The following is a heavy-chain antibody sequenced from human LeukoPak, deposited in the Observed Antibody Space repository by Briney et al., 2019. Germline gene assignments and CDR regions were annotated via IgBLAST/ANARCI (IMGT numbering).Heavy chain of an antibody. Sequence: ASVKVSCKASGYTFTSYYIHWVRQAPGQGLEWMGLINPNSGGTNYAQKFQGRVTMTRDTSTSTAYMELSRLRSDDTAVYYCARDNGRQWFCSSISSQNWFEPWGQGTLVTVSS. V-gene: IGHV1-2*02. CDR3: ARDNGRQWFCSSISSQNWFEP. J-gene: IGHJ5*02. CDR1: GYTFTSYY. CDR2: INPNSGGT. D-gene: IGHD2-2*01.